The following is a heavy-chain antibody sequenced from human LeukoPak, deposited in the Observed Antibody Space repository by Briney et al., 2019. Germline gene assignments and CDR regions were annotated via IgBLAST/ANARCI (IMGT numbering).Heavy chain of an antibody. CDR3: ARAFASVMGRSMDYYYYMDV. CDR2: TYYRSKWYN. V-gene: IGHV6-1*01. Sequence: SQTLSLTCAISGDSVSSNSAAWNWIRQSPSRGLEWLGRTYYRSKWYNDYAVSVKSRITINPDTSKNQFSLQLNSVTPEDTAVYYCARAFASVMGRSMDYYYYMDVWGKGTTVTVSS. D-gene: IGHD3-16*01. CDR1: GDSVSSNSAA. J-gene: IGHJ6*03.